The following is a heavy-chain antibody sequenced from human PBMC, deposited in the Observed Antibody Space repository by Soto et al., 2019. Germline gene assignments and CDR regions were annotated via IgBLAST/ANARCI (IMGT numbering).Heavy chain of an antibody. CDR3: XXXXXXTSYYYYYYGMDV. V-gene: IGHV1-69*12. Sequence: QVQLVQSGAEVKKPGSSVKVSCKASGGTFSSYAISWVRQAPGQGLEWMGGIIPIFGTANYAQKFQGRVTITADESTSXAXXXXXXXXXXXXXXXXXXXXXXXTSYYYYYYGMDVWGQGTTVTVSS. D-gene: IGHD2-2*01. J-gene: IGHJ6*02. CDR2: IIPIFGTA. CDR1: GGTFSSYA.